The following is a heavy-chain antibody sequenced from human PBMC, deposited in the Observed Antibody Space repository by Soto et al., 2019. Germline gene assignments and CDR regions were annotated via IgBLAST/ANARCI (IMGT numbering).Heavy chain of an antibody. D-gene: IGHD2-21*01. J-gene: IGHJ4*02. CDR3: ARDRTRHPSFPRADGYEGASQGAFEY. CDR2: IIPIFGTA. Sequence: QVQLVQSGAEVKKPGSSVKVSCKASGGTFSSYAISWVRQAPGQGLEWMGGIIPIFGTANYAQKFQGRVTITADESTRTAYLERSSLRSEDTAVYYCARDRTRHPSFPRADGYEGASQGAFEYWGQGTLVTVSS. CDR1: GGTFSSYA. V-gene: IGHV1-69*01.